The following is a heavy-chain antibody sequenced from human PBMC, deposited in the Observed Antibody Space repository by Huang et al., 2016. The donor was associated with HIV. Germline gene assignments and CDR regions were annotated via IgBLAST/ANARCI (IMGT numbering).Heavy chain of an antibody. D-gene: IGHD1-26*01. CDR1: GFTVSSNY. CDR3: AAQWELRGGVDF. V-gene: IGHV3-53*01. J-gene: IGHJ4*02. Sequence: EVQLVESGGGLIQPGGSLRLSCAASGFTVSSNYMSWVRQAQGKGLEWVSVFYSDDSTYFADSVKGRFTISRDNSKNTLYRQMNSLRAEDTAVYYCAAQWELRGGVDFWGQGTLVTVSS. CDR2: FYSDDST.